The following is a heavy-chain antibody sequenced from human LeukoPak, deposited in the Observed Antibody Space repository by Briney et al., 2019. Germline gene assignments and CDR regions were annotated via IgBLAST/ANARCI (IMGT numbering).Heavy chain of an antibody. CDR2: IRYDGSNK. CDR1: GFTFSSYG. D-gene: IGHD3-10*01. V-gene: IGHV3-30*02. Sequence: PGGSLRLSCAASGFTFSSYGMHWARQAPGKGLEWVAFIRYDGSNKYYADSVKGRFTISRDNSKNTLYLQMNSLRAEDTAVYYCAKVGDGSGSYSDYWGQGTLVTVSS. CDR3: AKVGDGSGSYSDY. J-gene: IGHJ4*02.